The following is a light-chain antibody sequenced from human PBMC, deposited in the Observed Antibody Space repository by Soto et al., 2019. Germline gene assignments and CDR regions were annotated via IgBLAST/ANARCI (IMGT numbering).Light chain of an antibody. CDR1: QSISSH. V-gene: IGKV1-39*01. CDR3: QPSYNSPPT. Sequence: DIQMTQSPSSLSASVGDRVTMTCRASQSISSHLKWYQQKPEKAPNLLIYGASSLQSDVPSRFSGSGPGTDFNLTIISLQPEDFATYSCQPSYNSPPTFGQGTKVDIK. J-gene: IGKJ1*01. CDR2: GAS.